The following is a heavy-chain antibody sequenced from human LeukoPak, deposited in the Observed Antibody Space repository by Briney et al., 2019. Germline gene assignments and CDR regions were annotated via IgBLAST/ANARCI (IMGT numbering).Heavy chain of an antibody. V-gene: IGHV3-48*04. D-gene: IGHD6-6*01. Sequence: PGGSLRLSCAASGFTFSSYSMNWVRQAPGKGLEWVSCISSSSSTIYYADSVKGRFTISRDNAKNSLYLQMNSLRAEDTAVYYCARDPSARRRYFDYWGQGTLVTVSS. CDR2: ISSSSSTI. CDR1: GFTFSSYS. CDR3: ARDPSARRRYFDY. J-gene: IGHJ4*02.